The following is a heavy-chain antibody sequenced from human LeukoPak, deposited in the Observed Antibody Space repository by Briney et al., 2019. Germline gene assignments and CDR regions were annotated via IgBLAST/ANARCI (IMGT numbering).Heavy chain of an antibody. CDR3: ARDPITMVRGVPAFDP. J-gene: IGHJ5*02. Sequence: SETLSLTCTVSGGSISSGSYYWSWLRQPAGKGLEWIGRIYTSGSTNYNPSLKSRVTISVDTSKNQFSLKLSSVTAADTAVYYCARDPITMVRGVPAFDPWGQGTLVTVSS. CDR1: GGSISSGSYY. V-gene: IGHV4-61*02. CDR2: IYTSGST. D-gene: IGHD3-10*01.